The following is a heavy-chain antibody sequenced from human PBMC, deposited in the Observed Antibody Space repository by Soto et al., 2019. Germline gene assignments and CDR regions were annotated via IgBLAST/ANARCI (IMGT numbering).Heavy chain of an antibody. CDR2: ISSSSSYI. Sequence: GVSLRLSCAASGFTFSSYSMNWVRQAPGKGLEWVSSISSSSSYIYYADSVKGRFTISRDNAKNSLYLQMNSLRAEDTAVYYCARGHSSSGMDVWGQGTTVTVSS. CDR3: ARGHSSSGMDV. J-gene: IGHJ6*02. D-gene: IGHD6-13*01. V-gene: IGHV3-21*01. CDR1: GFTFSSYS.